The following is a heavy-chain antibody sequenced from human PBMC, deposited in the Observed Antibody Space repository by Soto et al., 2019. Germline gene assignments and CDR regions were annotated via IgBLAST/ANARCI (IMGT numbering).Heavy chain of an antibody. CDR1: GFTFSSYG. CDR3: ARDLRTYYDFWSGYYYGMDV. J-gene: IGHJ6*02. D-gene: IGHD3-3*01. Sequence: QVQLVESGGGVVQPGRSLRLSCAASGFTFSSYGMHWVRQAPGKGLEWVAVIWYDGSNKYYADSVKGRFTISRDNSXXTXYLXMNSLRAEDTAVYYCARDLRTYYDFWSGYYYGMDVWGQGTTVTVSS. CDR2: IWYDGSNK. V-gene: IGHV3-33*01.